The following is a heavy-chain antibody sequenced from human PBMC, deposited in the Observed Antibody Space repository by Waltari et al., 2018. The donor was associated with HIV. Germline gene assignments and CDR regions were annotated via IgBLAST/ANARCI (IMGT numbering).Heavy chain of an antibody. V-gene: IGHV3-74*01. CDR2: INSDGSST. CDR3: ARGFSRHGTGAFDI. D-gene: IGHD1-1*01. CDR1: GFTFSSYW. J-gene: IGHJ3*02. Sequence: EVQLVESGGGLVQPGGSLRLSCAASGFTFSSYWMHWVRQAPGKGLVWVSRINSDGSSTSYADSVKGRFTISRDNAKNTLYLQMNSLRAEDTAVYYCARGFSRHGTGAFDIWGQGTMVTVSS.